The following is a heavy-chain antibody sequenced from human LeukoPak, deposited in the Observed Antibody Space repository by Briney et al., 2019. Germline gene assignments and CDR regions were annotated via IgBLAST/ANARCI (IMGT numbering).Heavy chain of an antibody. Sequence: ASVKVSCKASGYTFTGYYMHWVRQAPGQGLEWMGWINPNSGETKYSQKFQGRVTMTRDTSISTAYMELSRLRSDDTAVYYCATQRGSYLWGTDFDYWGQGTLVTVSS. V-gene: IGHV1-2*02. J-gene: IGHJ4*02. CDR3: ATQRGSYLWGTDFDY. CDR1: GYTFTGYY. CDR2: INPNSGET. D-gene: IGHD3-16*01.